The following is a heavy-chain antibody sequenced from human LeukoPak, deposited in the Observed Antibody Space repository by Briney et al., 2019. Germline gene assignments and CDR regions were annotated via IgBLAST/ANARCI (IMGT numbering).Heavy chain of an antibody. D-gene: IGHD6-13*01. CDR2: ISSSSSYI. Sequence: GGSLRLSCAASGFTFSSYSMNWVRQAPGKGLEWVSSISSSSSYIYYADSVKGRFTISRDNAKNSLYLQMNSLRAEDTAVYYCARDLARYSSPPFDYWGQGSLVTVSS. J-gene: IGHJ4*02. V-gene: IGHV3-21*01. CDR3: ARDLARYSSPPFDY. CDR1: GFTFSSYS.